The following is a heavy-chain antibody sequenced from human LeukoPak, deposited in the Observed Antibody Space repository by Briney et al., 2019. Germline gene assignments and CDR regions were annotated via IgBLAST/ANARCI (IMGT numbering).Heavy chain of an antibody. J-gene: IGHJ4*02. CDR2: INHSGST. V-gene: IGHV4-34*01. CDR1: GGSFSGYY. CDR3: ARAPFGVVHLFYY. Sequence: PSETLSLTCAGYGGSFSGYYWSWIRPPPGKGLEWIGEINHSGSTNYNPSLKSRVTISVDTSKNQFSLKLRSVTAADTAVYYCARAPFGVVHLFYYWGQGTLVTVSP. D-gene: IGHD3-3*01.